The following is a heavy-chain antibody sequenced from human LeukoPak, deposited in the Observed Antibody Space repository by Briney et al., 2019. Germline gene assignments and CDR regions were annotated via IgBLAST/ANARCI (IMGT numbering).Heavy chain of an antibody. Sequence: SVKVSCKASGGTFSSYAISWVRQAPGQGLEWMGGIIPIFGTANYVQKFQGRVTITTDESTSTAYMELSSLRSEDTAVYYCARGGPTTSFFSYYYYMDVWGKGTTVTVSS. V-gene: IGHV1-69*05. CDR3: ARGGPTTSFFSYYYYMDV. CDR1: GGTFSSYA. CDR2: IIPIFGTA. D-gene: IGHD4-17*01. J-gene: IGHJ6*03.